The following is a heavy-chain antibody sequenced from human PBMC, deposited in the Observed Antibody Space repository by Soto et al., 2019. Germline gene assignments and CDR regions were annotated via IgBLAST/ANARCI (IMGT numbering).Heavy chain of an antibody. V-gene: IGHV3-11*05. CDR2: INSSSSYT. Sequence: QVQLVESGGGLVKPGGSLRLSCAASGFTFSDYYMSWIRQAPGKGREWVSYINSSSSYTNYADSVKGRFTISRDNAKNSLYLQINSLRAEDTAGYYCARTIVAAGGRRYFDLWGRGTLVTVSS. CDR1: GFTFSDYY. CDR3: ARTIVAAGGRRYFDL. D-gene: IGHD6-13*01. J-gene: IGHJ2*01.